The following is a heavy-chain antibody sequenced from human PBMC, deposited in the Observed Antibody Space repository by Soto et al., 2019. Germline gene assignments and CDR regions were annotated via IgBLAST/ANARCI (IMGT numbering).Heavy chain of an antibody. CDR2: IIPLSASA. CDR3: ATGLLAAAPLNY. V-gene: IGHV1-69*06. D-gene: IGHD6-13*01. Sequence: QVQLVQSGAEVKKPGSSVKVSCRASGVTFSDYANSWVRQAPGQGLEWMGGIIPLSASAKFAQKFQGRVTITADKSTRTAYMELTSVRSEDTAVYYCATGLLAAAPLNYWGQGTLVTVSS. J-gene: IGHJ4*02. CDR1: GVTFSDYA.